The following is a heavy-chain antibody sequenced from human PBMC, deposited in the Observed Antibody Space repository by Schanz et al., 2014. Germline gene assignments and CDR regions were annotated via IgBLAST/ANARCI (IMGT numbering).Heavy chain of an antibody. Sequence: QLQLVESGGGVVQPGRSLRLSCAASGFTFRSYAMHWVRQAPGKGLEWVAGIAYDGSKKNYADSVKGRFTISRDNSKNTLYLQMNSLRAEDTAVYYCARPIYDLWSGSFDYWGQGTLVTVSS. J-gene: IGHJ4*02. CDR3: ARPIYDLWSGSFDY. CDR1: GFTFRSYA. D-gene: IGHD3-3*01. V-gene: IGHV3-30*03. CDR2: IAYDGSKK.